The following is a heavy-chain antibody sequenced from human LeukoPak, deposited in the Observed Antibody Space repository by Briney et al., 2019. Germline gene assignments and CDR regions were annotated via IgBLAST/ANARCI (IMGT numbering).Heavy chain of an antibody. CDR1: GVSFNDYY. V-gene: IGHV4-34*01. J-gene: IGHJ4*02. Sequence: SETLSLTCAVSGVSFNDYYWSWVRQTPGRGLEWIGEINHSGYTNDSPSLKSRVTLSIDTSRKQFSLSLRSVTVADTGIYYCTRMTAGHDYWGQGTLVTVSS. CDR3: TRMTAGHDY. CDR2: INHSGYT. D-gene: IGHD2-21*02.